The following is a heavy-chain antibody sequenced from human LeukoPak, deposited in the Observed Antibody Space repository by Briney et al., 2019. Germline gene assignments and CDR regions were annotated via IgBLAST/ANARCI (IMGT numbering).Heavy chain of an antibody. J-gene: IGHJ4*02. D-gene: IGHD3-10*01. CDR3: CKDPFYGSGSYYFDY. CDR2: ISGSGGST. Sequence: WVRQAPGKGLQLVSGISGSGGSTYYADSVKGRFTISRDNSKNTLYLQMNSLRAEDTAVYYCCKDPFYGSGSYYFDYWGQGTLVTVSS. V-gene: IGHV3-23*01.